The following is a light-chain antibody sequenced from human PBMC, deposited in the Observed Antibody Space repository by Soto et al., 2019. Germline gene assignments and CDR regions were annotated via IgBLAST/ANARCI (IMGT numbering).Light chain of an antibody. CDR1: QSVSSN. Sequence: EIVMTQSPATLSVSPGERATLSCRASQSVSSNLAWYQQKLGQAPRLLIYGASTRATGIPARFGGSGSGTEFTLTISSLQSEDFAVYYCQQYNNWALTFGGGTKVEIK. J-gene: IGKJ4*01. V-gene: IGKV3-15*01. CDR2: GAS. CDR3: QQYNNWALT.